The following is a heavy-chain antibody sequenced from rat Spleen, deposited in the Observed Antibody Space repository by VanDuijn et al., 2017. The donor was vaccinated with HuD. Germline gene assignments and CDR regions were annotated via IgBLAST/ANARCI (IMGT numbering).Heavy chain of an antibody. Sequence: EVQLVESGGGLVQPGRSLKLSCAASGFTFSDYYMAWVRQAPTKGLEWVATISSDGSTYYPDSVKGRFTSSRDNAKSTLYLQMNSLRSEDTATYYCTRRGFYIYYGLGVMDAWGQGASVTVSS. CDR3: TRRGFYIYYGLGVMDA. D-gene: IGHD1-6*01. CDR2: ISSDGST. J-gene: IGHJ4*01. CDR1: GFTFSDYY. V-gene: IGHV5-7*01.